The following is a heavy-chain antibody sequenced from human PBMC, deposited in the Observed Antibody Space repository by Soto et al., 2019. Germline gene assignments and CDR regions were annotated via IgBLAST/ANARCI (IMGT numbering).Heavy chain of an antibody. J-gene: IGHJ6*03. CDR1: GFTFSSYS. V-gene: IGHV3-48*01. D-gene: IGHD3-10*01. Sequence: GGSLRLSCASSGFTFSSYSMNWVRQAPGKGLEWVSYISSSSSTIYNADSVKGRFTISRDNAKNSLYLQMNSLRAEDTAVYYCARVAMVRGVSYYYYYMDVWGKGTTVTVSS. CDR2: ISSSSSTI. CDR3: ARVAMVRGVSYYYYYMDV.